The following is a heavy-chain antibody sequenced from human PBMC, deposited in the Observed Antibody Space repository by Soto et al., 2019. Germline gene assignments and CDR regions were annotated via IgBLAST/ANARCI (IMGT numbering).Heavy chain of an antibody. CDR1: GFTFSTYT. J-gene: IGHJ5*01. CDR3: ARDILSGGGYPDS. V-gene: IGHV3-21*01. D-gene: IGHD1-26*01. CDR2: ISSGSIYI. Sequence: GGSLRLSGAASGFTFSTYTINWVRQAPWKGLEWISSISSGSIYIYYAGSVKGRFTISGDNAKNSLFLQMNSLRADDTAVYYCARDILSGGGYPDSFGQGTKVAFCS.